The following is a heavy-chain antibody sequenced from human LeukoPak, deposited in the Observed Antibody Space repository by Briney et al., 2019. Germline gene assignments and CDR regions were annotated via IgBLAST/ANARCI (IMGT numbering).Heavy chain of an antibody. D-gene: IGHD6-19*01. CDR1: GFTFSSYS. J-gene: IGHJ4*02. CDR2: IYSGVGT. CDR3: ARDSSGPLY. Sequence: GGSLRLSCAASGFTFSSYSMNWVRQAPGKGLEWVSVIYSGVGTYYADSVKGRFTISRDNSKNTLYLQMNSLRAEDTAVYYCARDSSGPLYWGQGTLVTVSS. V-gene: IGHV3-66*01.